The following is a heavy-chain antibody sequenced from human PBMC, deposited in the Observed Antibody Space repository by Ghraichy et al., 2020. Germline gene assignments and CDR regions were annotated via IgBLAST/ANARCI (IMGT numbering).Heavy chain of an antibody. V-gene: IGHV4-61*02. CDR3: AREHIAAAGTGDYYYYGMDV. CDR1: GGSISSGSYY. Sequence: SETLSLTCTVSGGSISSGSYYWSWIRQPAGKGLEWIGRIYTSGSTNYNTSLKSRVTISVDTSKNQFSLELSSVTAADTAVYYCAREHIAAAGTGDYYYYGMDVWGQGTTVTVSS. D-gene: IGHD6-13*01. J-gene: IGHJ6*02. CDR2: IYTSGST.